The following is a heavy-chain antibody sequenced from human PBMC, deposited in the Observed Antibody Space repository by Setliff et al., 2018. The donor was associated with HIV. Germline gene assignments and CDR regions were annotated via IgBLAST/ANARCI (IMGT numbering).Heavy chain of an antibody. Sequence: PSETLSLTCTVSGGSISSSSYYWGGIRQPPGKGLEWIGSIYYSGSTYYNPSLKSRVTISVDTSKNQFSLKLSSVTAADTAVYYCARHIVGGWDAFDIWVQGTMVTVSS. D-gene: IGHD1-26*01. CDR3: ARHIVGGWDAFDI. J-gene: IGHJ3*02. V-gene: IGHV4-39*01. CDR1: GGSISSSSYY. CDR2: IYYSGST.